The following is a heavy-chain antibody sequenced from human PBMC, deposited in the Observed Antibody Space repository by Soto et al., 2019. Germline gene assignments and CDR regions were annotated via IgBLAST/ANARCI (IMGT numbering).Heavy chain of an antibody. J-gene: IGHJ4*02. CDR3: AKRRGAGGHFDY. V-gene: IGHV3-23*01. D-gene: IGHD2-15*01. Sequence: LRLSCAASGFTFSSYAMGWVRQGPGKGLEWVAVVSIGGSTHYADSVGGRFTISRDNSKNTLSLQMNSLTAEDTAVYFCAKRRGAGGHFDYWGQGALVTVSS. CDR2: VSIGGST. CDR1: GFTFSSYA.